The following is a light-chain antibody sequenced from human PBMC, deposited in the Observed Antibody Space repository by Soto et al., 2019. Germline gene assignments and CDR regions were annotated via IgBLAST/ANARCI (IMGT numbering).Light chain of an antibody. CDR2: GAS. CDR1: QSVSSN. CDR3: QHYNNWPPWT. J-gene: IGKJ1*01. Sequence: EIVMTQSPATLSVSPGERATLSCRASQSVSSNLAWYQQKPGQAPRLLIYGASTRATGIPARFSGSGSGTEFTLTISSLQSEDFAVYYCQHYNNWPPWTVGHGTKVEVK. V-gene: IGKV3-15*01.